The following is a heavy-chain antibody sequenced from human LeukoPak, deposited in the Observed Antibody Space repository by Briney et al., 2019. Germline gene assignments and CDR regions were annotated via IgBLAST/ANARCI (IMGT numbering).Heavy chain of an antibody. CDR1: GFTFSSYG. Sequence: GGSLRLSCAASGFTFSSYGMHWVRQAPGKGLEWVAVIWYDGSNKYYVDSVQGRFTISRDNSKNTLYLQMSSLRAEDTAVYYCARGDYYDSSGYSFPEAFDISGQGTMVTVSS. D-gene: IGHD3-22*01. V-gene: IGHV3-33*01. J-gene: IGHJ3*02. CDR2: IWYDGSNK. CDR3: ARGDYYDSSGYSFPEAFDI.